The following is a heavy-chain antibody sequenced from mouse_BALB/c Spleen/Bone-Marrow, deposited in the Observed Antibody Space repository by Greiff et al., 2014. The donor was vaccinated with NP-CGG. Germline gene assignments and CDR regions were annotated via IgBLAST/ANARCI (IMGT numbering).Heavy chain of an antibody. J-gene: IGHJ4*01. CDR2: ISDGGSYS. V-gene: IGHV5-4*02. Sequence: EVKLVESGGGLVKPGGPLKLSCAASGFTFSDYYMYWVRQTPEKRLEWVATISDGGSYSYYTDSARGRFTISRDNAKNNLYLQLSSLKCEDTAMYYCARGPHDDDMDYWGQGTSVTVSS. CDR3: ARGPHDDDMDY. D-gene: IGHD2-3*01. CDR1: GFTFSDYY.